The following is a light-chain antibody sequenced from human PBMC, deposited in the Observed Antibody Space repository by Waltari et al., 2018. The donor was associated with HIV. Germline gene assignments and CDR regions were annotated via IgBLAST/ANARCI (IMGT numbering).Light chain of an antibody. CDR1: HTISIY. Sequence: DIQMTQSPPSLSASVADNVTITCRASHTISIYVNWYQHKPGTAPNRPIYGASSLQRGAPSRFSGSGTGRSFNFTIIILQPEDVGSYYCQQSYMTPRTFGQGTKVEVK. CDR3: QQSYMTPRT. CDR2: GAS. V-gene: IGKV1-39*01. J-gene: IGKJ1*01.